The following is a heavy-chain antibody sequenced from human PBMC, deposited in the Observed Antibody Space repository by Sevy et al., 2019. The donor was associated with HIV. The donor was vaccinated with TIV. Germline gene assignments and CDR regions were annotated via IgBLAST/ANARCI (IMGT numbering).Heavy chain of an antibody. J-gene: IGHJ4*02. CDR1: GFTFSSSD. CDR2: IGSAGDT. D-gene: IGHD3-10*01. Sequence: GGSLRLSCAASGFTFSSSDMHWVRQFTGKGLEWVSGIGSAGDTYYAGSVEGRFTISRENAQNSLFLEMNSLRAGDTAVYYCARVRVRRVDYDGSGNYYNSWYFDYWGRGTLVTVSS. V-gene: IGHV3-13*01. CDR3: ARVRVRRVDYDGSGNYYNSWYFDY.